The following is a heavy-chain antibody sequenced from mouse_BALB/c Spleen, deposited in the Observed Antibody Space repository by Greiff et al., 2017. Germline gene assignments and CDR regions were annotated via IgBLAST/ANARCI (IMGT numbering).Heavy chain of an antibody. CDR3: ARDDGDWYFDV. CDR2: SRNKANDYTT. Sequence: DVHLVESGGGLVQPGGSLRLSCATSGFTFSDFYMEWVRQPPGKRLEWIAASRNKANDYTTEYSASVKGRFIVSRDTSQSILYLQMNALRAEDTAIYYCARDDGDWYFDVWGAGTTVTVSS. V-gene: IGHV7-1*02. CDR1: GFTFSDFY. J-gene: IGHJ1*01.